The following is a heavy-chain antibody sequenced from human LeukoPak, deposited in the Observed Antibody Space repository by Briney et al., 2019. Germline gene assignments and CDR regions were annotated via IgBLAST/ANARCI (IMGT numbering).Heavy chain of an antibody. V-gene: IGHV3-33*08. J-gene: IGHJ4*02. Sequence: PGGSLRLSCTASGFSFSSYWMSWVRQAPGKGLEWVAVIWYDGSNKYYADSVKGRFTISRDNSKNTLYPQMNSLRAEDTAVYYCARGINYYDSSGYTHTFDYWGQGTLVTVSS. CDR1: GFSFSSYW. D-gene: IGHD3-22*01. CDR3: ARGINYYDSSGYTHTFDY. CDR2: IWYDGSNK.